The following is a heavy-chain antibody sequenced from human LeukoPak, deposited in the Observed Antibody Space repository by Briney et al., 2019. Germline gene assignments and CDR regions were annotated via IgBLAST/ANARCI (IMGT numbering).Heavy chain of an antibody. CDR3: ARATTAILTGYFWNWFDP. V-gene: IGHV4-34*01. CDR1: GGSFSGYY. J-gene: IGHJ5*02. D-gene: IGHD3-9*01. CDR2: INHSGST. Sequence: PSETLSLTCAVYGGSFSGYYWSWIRQPPGKGLEWIGEINHSGSTNYNPSLKSRVTISVDTSKNQFSLKLSSVTAADTAVYYCARATTAILTGYFWNWFDPWGQGTLVTVSS.